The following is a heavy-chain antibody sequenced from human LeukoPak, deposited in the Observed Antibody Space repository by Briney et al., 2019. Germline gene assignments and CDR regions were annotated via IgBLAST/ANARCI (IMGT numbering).Heavy chain of an antibody. J-gene: IGHJ3*02. CDR3: ARDFSAAFDI. V-gene: IGHV4-59*01. Sequence: PSETLSLTCTVSGGSFGNYYWSWIRQPPGKGLEWIGYIYDSGTTNYNPSLKSRVTISVDTATNQFSLKLRSVTAADTAVYYCARDFSAAFDIWGQGTMVTVSS. D-gene: IGHD2/OR15-2a*01. CDR2: IYDSGTT. CDR1: GGSFGNYY.